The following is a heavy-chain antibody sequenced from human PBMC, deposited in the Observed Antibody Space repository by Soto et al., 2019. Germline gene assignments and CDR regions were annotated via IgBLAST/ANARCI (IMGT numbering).Heavy chain of an antibody. CDR3: AREQFITIFGVVQNWFDP. CDR2: INAGNGNT. Sequence: VRQAPGQRLEWMGWINAGNGNTKYSQKFQGRVTITRDTSASTAYMELSSLRSEDTAVYYCAREQFITIFGVVQNWFDPWGQGTLVTVSS. J-gene: IGHJ5*02. D-gene: IGHD3-3*01. V-gene: IGHV1-3*01.